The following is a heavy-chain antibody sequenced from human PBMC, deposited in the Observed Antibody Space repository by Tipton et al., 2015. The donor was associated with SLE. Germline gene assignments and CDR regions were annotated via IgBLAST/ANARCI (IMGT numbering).Heavy chain of an antibody. D-gene: IGHD2-15*01. Sequence: TLSLTCAVYGGSFSGNGWSWIRQPPGKGLEWIGEINDSGVTDYNPSLKSRVAISLDTSKNQVSLNLSSVTAADTAVYYCASRGAVAATAYWGQGTLVTVSS. CDR3: ASRGAVAATAY. CDR2: INDSGVT. CDR1: GGSFSGNG. J-gene: IGHJ4*02. V-gene: IGHV4-34*01.